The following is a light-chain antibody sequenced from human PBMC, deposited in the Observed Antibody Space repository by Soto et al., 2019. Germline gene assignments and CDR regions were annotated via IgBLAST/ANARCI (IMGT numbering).Light chain of an antibody. CDR1: QNIYYN. CDR3: LQYHDLWA. J-gene: IGKJ1*01. Sequence: ILMTQSPATVSVSPGESATLSCRASQNIYYNVAWYQHRPGQATSLLIYRASTRAPGVPARFSGSGSGTDFTLTISSLQHEDFTVYSCLQYHDLWAFGQGTKVEI. V-gene: IGKV3-15*01. CDR2: RAS.